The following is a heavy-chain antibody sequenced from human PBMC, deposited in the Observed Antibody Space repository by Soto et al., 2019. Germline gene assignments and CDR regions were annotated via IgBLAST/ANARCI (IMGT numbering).Heavy chain of an antibody. CDR1: KCVYLGGG. J-gene: IGHJ4*02. D-gene: IGHD3-3*01. CDR3: ARKAWGVGARAY. Sequence: RLSCASAKCVYLGGGLNWINQAPGKGLEWVSYISSSGSVIYYTDSVKGRITISRDNAKNSLYLQMNSLRAEATAVYYWARKAWGVGARAYWGRGTAVTVSS. V-gene: IGHV3-48*03. CDR2: ISSSGSVI.